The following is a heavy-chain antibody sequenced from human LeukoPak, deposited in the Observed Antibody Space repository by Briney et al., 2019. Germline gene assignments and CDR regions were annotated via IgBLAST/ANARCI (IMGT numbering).Heavy chain of an antibody. J-gene: IGHJ4*02. CDR1: GGTFISYA. CDR2: IIPILGIA. V-gene: IGHV1-69*04. CDR3: ARVGHSGGWYFDY. Sequence: GSSVKVSCKACGGTFISYAISWVRQAPGQGFEWMGRIIPILGIANYAQKFQGRVTITADKSTSTAYMELSSLRSEDTAVYYCARVGHSGGWYFDYWGQGTLVTVSS. D-gene: IGHD6-19*01.